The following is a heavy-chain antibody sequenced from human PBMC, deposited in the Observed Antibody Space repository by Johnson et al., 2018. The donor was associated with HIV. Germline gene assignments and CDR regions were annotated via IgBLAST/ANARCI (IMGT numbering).Heavy chain of an antibody. D-gene: IGHD6-6*01. CDR1: GFTFGSYW. CDR2: IKRDGSEK. CDR3: ERDFRPAFDI. J-gene: IGHJ3*02. Sequence: EVQLVESGGGLVQPGGSLRLSCAASGFTFGSYWMSWVRQAPGKGLEWVANIKRDGSEKYYVDSVKGRFTISRDNAKNSLYLQMNSLRTEGTAVYYCERDFRPAFDIWGQGTMVTVSS. V-gene: IGHV3-7*01.